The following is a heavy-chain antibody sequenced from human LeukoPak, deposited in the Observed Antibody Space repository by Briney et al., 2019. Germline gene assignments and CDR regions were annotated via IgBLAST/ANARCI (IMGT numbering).Heavy chain of an antibody. CDR2: IFYGGNT. CDR1: GGPISGYF. D-gene: IGHD2-8*02. V-gene: IGHV4-59*01. CDR3: ARGRYCAGGGCRLFDF. J-gene: IGHJ4*02. Sequence: SETLSLTCSVSGGPISGYFWSWIREPPGRGLEWIGYIFYGGNTKYNPSLKSRVAMSADASKNQYSLSLSSVTAADTAIYYCARGRYCAGGGCRLFDFWGQGTLVGVSS.